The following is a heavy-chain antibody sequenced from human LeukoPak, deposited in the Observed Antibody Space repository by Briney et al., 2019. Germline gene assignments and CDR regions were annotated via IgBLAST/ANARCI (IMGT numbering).Heavy chain of an antibody. J-gene: IGHJ4*02. CDR3: TTWQGPMETMVRDS. D-gene: IGHD3-10*01. CDR2: FDPEDGET. Sequence: GASVKVSCKVSGYILTELLMHWVRQAPGKGLEWMGGFDPEDGETIYAQKFQGRVTMTEDTSTDTAYMELSSLRPEDTAVYYCTTWQGPMETMVRDSWGQGTLVTVSS. CDR1: GYILTELL. V-gene: IGHV1-24*01.